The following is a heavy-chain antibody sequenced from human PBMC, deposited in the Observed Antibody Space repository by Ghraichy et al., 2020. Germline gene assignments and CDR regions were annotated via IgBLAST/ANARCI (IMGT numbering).Heavy chain of an antibody. CDR1: GFTFSSYA. CDR2: ISGGGSST. Sequence: GESLNISCAASGFTFSSYAMSWVRQAPGKGLEWVSVISGGGSSTYYVDSVKGRFTISRDNSKNTLYLQMNSLRAEDTAVYYCAKTPQWEPTVQYNWFDPWGQGTLVTVSS. D-gene: IGHD1-26*01. V-gene: IGHV3-23*01. J-gene: IGHJ5*02. CDR3: AKTPQWEPTVQYNWFDP.